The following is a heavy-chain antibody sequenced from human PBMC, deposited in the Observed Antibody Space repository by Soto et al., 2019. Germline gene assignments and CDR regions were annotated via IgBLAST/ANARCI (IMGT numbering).Heavy chain of an antibody. CDR1: GGSISSSSYY. D-gene: IGHD6-6*01. CDR3: AMGREEHLVEWFDP. V-gene: IGHV4-39*01. J-gene: IGHJ5*02. Sequence: QLQLQESGPGLVKPSETLSLTCTVSGGSISSSSYYWGWIRQPPGKGLEWIGSFYYTGSTYYNPSLKSRVTISVDTSKNQFSLKVSSVTAADTAMYYCAMGREEHLVEWFDPWGQGTLVTVSS. CDR2: FYYTGST.